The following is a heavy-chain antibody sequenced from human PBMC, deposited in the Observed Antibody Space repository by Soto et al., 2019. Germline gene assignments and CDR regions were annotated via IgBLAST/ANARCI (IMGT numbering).Heavy chain of an antibody. CDR2: IRSKANSYAT. J-gene: IGHJ5*02. Sequence: GGSLRLSCAASGFTFSGSAMHWVRQASGKGLEWVGRIRSKANSYATAYAASVKGRFTISRDDSKNTAYLQMNSLKTEDTAVYYCTRPSDYGDYVWFDPWGQGTLVTVSS. CDR3: TRPSDYGDYVWFDP. CDR1: GFTFSGSA. V-gene: IGHV3-73*01. D-gene: IGHD4-17*01.